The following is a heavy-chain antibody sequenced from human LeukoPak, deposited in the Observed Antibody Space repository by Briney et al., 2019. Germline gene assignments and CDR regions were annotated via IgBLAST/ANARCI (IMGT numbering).Heavy chain of an antibody. J-gene: IGHJ4*02. D-gene: IGHD3-3*01. V-gene: IGHV3-21*01. Sequence: GGSLRLSCAASGFTFSSYAMSWVRQAPGKGLEWVSSISSSSSYIYYADSVKGRFTISRDNAKNSLYLQMNSLRAEDTAVYYCARVHQYYDFWSGYYFDYWGQGTLVTVSS. CDR3: ARVHQYYDFWSGYYFDY. CDR1: GFTFSSYA. CDR2: ISSSSSYI.